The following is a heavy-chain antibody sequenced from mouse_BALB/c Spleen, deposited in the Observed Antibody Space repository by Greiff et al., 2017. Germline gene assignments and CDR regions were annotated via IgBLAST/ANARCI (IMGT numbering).Heavy chain of an antibody. CDR2: ISSGGSYT. V-gene: IGHV5-6*01. D-gene: IGHD3-1*01. CDR3: ASAEGGRLGLQAWFAY. Sequence: EVKLVESGGDLVKPGGSLKLSCAASGFTFSSYGMSWVRQTPDKRLEWVATISSGGSYTYYPDSVKGRFTISRDNAKNTLYLQMSSLKSEDTAMYYCASAEGGRLGLQAWFAYWGQGTLVTVSA. CDR1: GFTFSSYG. J-gene: IGHJ3*01.